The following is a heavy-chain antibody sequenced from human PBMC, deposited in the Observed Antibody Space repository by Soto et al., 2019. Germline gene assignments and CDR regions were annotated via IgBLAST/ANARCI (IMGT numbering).Heavy chain of an antibody. CDR3: AKTGFWRGYRGIDY. CDR2: INYSGST. Sequence: QLQLQESGPGLVKPSETLSLTCTVSGGSISSSSSYWGWIRQPPGKGLEWIGSINYSGSTYYNPSLKSGINISVDTSKNQLSLELSSVTAADTAVYFCAKTGFWRGYRGIDYWGQGTPVTVSS. CDR1: GGSISSSSSY. D-gene: IGHD3-16*02. V-gene: IGHV4-39*01. J-gene: IGHJ4*02.